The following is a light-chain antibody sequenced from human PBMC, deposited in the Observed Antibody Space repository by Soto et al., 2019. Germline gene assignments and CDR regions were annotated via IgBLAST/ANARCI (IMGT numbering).Light chain of an antibody. J-gene: IGKJ4*01. V-gene: IGKV1-5*01. CDR2: DAS. Sequence: DIQMTQSPSTLSGSVGDRVTITCRASQTISSWLAWYQQKPGKAPKLLIYDASSLESGVPSRFSGSGSGTEFTLTISSLQPDDFATYYCQQYKSYSTFGGGTKVDIK. CDR3: QQYKSYST. CDR1: QTISSW.